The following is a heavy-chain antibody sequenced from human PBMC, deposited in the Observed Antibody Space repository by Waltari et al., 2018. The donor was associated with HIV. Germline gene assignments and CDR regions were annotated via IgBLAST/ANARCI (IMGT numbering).Heavy chain of an antibody. Sequence: EVQLVESGGGLVQPGRSLRLSCAASGFTFDDYAMHWVRQAPGKGLGWVSGISWNSVSIGYADSVKGRFTISRDNAKNSLYLQMNSLRAEDTALYYCAKDRGLSVWGQGTTVTVSS. CDR1: GFTFDDYA. CDR2: ISWNSVSI. V-gene: IGHV3-9*01. J-gene: IGHJ6*02. CDR3: AKDRGLSV.